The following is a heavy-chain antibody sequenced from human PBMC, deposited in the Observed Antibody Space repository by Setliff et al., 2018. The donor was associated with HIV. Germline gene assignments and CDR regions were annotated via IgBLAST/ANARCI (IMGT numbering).Heavy chain of an antibody. CDR2: IYSSGST. CDR3: ARDPYCSGDGCFRYYQH. CDR1: NVSINSYY. D-gene: IGHD2-15*01. Sequence: SNVSINSYYWSWIRQPAGRALEWIGRIYSSGSTNYNPSLKSRVKMSIDTSKNQFSLKLSSVTAADTAVYFCARDPYCSGDGCFRYYQHWGRGTLVTVSS. J-gene: IGHJ1*01. V-gene: IGHV4-4*07.